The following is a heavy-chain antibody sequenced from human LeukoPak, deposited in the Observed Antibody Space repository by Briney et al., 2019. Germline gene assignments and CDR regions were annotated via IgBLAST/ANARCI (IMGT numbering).Heavy chain of an antibody. Sequence: GTSVTVSCKASGYTFTAYHMHWVRQAPGQGLEWMGIINPNDGSTNYAQRFQGRVTMTRDRSTSTVYMELSSLRSEDTAVYYYARGTQIDSSVYYEGHFDYWGQGTLVTVSS. J-gene: IGHJ4*02. CDR3: ARGTQIDSSVYYEGHFDY. CDR1: GYTFTAYH. CDR2: INPNDGST. V-gene: IGHV1-46*01. D-gene: IGHD3-22*01.